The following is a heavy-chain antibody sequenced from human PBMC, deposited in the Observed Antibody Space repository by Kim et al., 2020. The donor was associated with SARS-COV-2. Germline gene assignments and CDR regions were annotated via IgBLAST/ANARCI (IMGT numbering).Heavy chain of an antibody. V-gene: IGHV4-34*01. Sequence: SETLSLTCAVYGGSFSGYYWSWIRQPPGKGLEWIGEINHSGSTNYNPSLKSRVTISVDTSKNQFSLKLSSVTAADTAVYYCARGRYIVASYYFDYWGQGTLVTVSS. CDR1: GGSFSGYY. D-gene: IGHD5-12*01. CDR2: INHSGST. J-gene: IGHJ4*02. CDR3: ARGRYIVASYYFDY.